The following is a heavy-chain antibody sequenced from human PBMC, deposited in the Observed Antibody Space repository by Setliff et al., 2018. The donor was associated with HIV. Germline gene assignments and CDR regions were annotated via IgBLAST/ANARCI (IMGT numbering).Heavy chain of an antibody. J-gene: IGHJ4*02. CDR1: GASFVGDNH. V-gene: IGHV4-30-4*01. CDR3: ARARSDWYNVRPYYFDL. Sequence: SQTLSLTCAVSGASFVGDNHWSWIRQTPERGLEWIAYFMYTDIHYVNYLNYRNPSLASRLSISVDKSKNQFSLTLSSVTAADTAVYYCARARSDWYNVRPYYFDLWGQGTPVTVTS. CDR2: FMYTDIHYVNYLN. D-gene: IGHD6-19*01.